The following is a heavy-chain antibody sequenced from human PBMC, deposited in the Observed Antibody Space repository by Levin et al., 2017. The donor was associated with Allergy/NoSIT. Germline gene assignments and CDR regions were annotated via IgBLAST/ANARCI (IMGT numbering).Heavy chain of an antibody. CDR2: TYYRSKWYN. CDR3: VRDSDHECGCYHLDY. CDR1: GDSVSSNSAG. J-gene: IGHJ4*02. Sequence: SQTLSLTCAISGDSVSSNSAGWNWIRQSPSRGLEWLGRTYYRSKWYNDYAISVKSRITINPDTSKNQFSLQLNSVTPEDTAMYYCVRDSDHECGCYHLDYWGQGTLVTVSS. V-gene: IGHV6-1*01. D-gene: IGHD3-16*02.